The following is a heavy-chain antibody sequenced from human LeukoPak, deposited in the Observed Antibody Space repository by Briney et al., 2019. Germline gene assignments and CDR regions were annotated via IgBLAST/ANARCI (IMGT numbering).Heavy chain of an antibody. CDR1: GGSISSYY. J-gene: IGHJ4*02. CDR2: IYYSGST. V-gene: IGHV4-59*01. Sequence: SETLSLTCTVSGGSISSYYWNWIRQPPGKGLEWIGYIYYSGSTNYNPSLKSRVTISVDTSKNQFSLKLSSVTAADTAVYYCARTRYNGYNRHFDSWGQGSQVTVSS. CDR3: ARTRYNGYNRHFDS. D-gene: IGHD5-12*01.